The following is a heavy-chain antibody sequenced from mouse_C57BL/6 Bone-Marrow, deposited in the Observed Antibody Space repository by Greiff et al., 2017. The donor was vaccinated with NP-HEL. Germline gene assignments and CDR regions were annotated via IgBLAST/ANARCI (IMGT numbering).Heavy chain of an antibody. CDR3: ARRDGYYAWFAY. CDR1: GYAFSSSW. J-gene: IGHJ3*01. Sequence: QVQLQQSGPELVKPGASVKISCKASGYAFSSSWMNWVKQRPGKGLEWIGRIYPGDGDTNYNGKFKGKATLTADKSSSTAYMQLSSLTSEDSAVDFCARRDGYYAWFAYWGQGTLVTVSA. CDR2: IYPGDGDT. V-gene: IGHV1-82*01. D-gene: IGHD2-3*01.